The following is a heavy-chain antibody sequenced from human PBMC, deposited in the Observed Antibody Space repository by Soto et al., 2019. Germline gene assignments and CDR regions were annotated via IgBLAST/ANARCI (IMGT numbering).Heavy chain of an antibody. D-gene: IGHD2-8*02. CDR2: IFNTGTS. CDR1: GASLTSGNYY. J-gene: IGHJ3*01. V-gene: IGHV4-30-4*01. Sequence: QVQLQESGPGLAKPSQTLSLTCTVSGASLTSGNYYWTWIRHVPGTGLEWVGYIFNTGTSFATPSIRGLLLPSIDTSVNSFTLILGSVTAADTAVDYRARGLCSDDTGRFPAAFDLWGRGTLVNVSP. CDR3: ARGLCSDDTGRFPAAFDL.